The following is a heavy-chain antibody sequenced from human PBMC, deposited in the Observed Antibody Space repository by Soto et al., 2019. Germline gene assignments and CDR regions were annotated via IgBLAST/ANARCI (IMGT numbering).Heavy chain of an antibody. D-gene: IGHD1-1*01. J-gene: IGHJ6*02. CDR3: AKESGTSGYYYYGVDV. Sequence: GGSLRLSCAASGFTFSSYGMHWVRQAPGKGLEWVAVISYDGSNKYYADSVKGRFTISRDNSKNTLYLQMNSLRAEDTAVYYCAKESGTSGYYYYGVDVWGQGTTVTVSS. CDR2: ISYDGSNK. CDR1: GFTFSSYG. V-gene: IGHV3-30*18.